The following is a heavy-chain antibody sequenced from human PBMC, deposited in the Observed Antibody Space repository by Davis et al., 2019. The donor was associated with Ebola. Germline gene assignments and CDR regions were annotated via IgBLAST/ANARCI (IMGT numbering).Heavy chain of an antibody. CDR3: ARESFSSGSYYTGYYYYGMDV. CDR2: MNPNSGNT. CDR1: GGTFSSYA. D-gene: IGHD3-10*01. V-gene: IGHV1-8*02. Sequence: AASVKVSCKASGGTFSSYAISWVRQATGQGLEWMGWMNPNSGNTGYAQKFQGRVTMTRNTSISTAYMELSSLTSEDTAVYYCARESFSSGSYYTGYYYYGMDVWGQGTTVTVSS. J-gene: IGHJ6*02.